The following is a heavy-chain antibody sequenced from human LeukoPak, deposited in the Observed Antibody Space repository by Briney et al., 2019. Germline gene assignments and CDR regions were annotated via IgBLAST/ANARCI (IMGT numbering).Heavy chain of an antibody. Sequence: ASVKVSCKASGYTFTSYGISWVRQAPGQGLEWMGWISAYNGNTNYAQKLQGRVTMTTDTSTSTAYMELRSLRSDDTAVYYCARDRSWHCGGDCPYYFDYWGQGTLVTVSS. V-gene: IGHV1-18*01. D-gene: IGHD2-21*02. J-gene: IGHJ4*02. CDR3: ARDRSWHCGGDCPYYFDY. CDR2: ISAYNGNT. CDR1: GYTFTSYG.